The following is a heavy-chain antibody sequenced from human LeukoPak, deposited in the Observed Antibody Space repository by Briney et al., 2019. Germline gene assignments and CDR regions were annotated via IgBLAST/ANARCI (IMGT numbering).Heavy chain of an antibody. V-gene: IGHV1-24*01. CDR3: ATARCTSCQAHHNWFDP. J-gene: IGHJ5*02. Sequence: ASVKVSCKVSGYTLTELSMHWVRQAPGKGLEWMGGFDPEDGETIYAQKFQGRVTMTEDTSTDTAYMELSSLRSEDTAVYYCATARCTSCQAHHNWFDPWGQGTLVTVSP. CDR2: FDPEDGET. CDR1: GYTLTELS. D-gene: IGHD2-2*01.